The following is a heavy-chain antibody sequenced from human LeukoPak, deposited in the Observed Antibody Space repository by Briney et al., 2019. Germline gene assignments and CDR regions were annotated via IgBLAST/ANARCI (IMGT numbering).Heavy chain of an antibody. V-gene: IGHV4-59*01. CDR1: GGSISSYY. CDR2: IYYSGST. Sequence: SETLSLTCTVSGGSISSYYWGWIRQPPGKGLEWIGYIYYSGSTNYNPSLKSRVTISVDTSKNQFSLKLSSVTAADTAVYYCARVSTSHYYYYGMDVWGQGTTVTVSS. CDR3: ARVSTSHYYYYGMDV. J-gene: IGHJ6*02. D-gene: IGHD3-16*01.